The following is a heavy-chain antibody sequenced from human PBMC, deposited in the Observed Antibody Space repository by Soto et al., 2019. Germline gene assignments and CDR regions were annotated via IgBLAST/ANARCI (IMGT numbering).Heavy chain of an antibody. V-gene: IGHV3-15*01. CDR3: TTEHGDYYYYYYMDV. J-gene: IGHJ6*03. D-gene: IGHD4-17*01. CDR1: GFTISNAW. CDR2: IKSKTDGGTT. Sequence: GGSLRLSCAASGFTISNAWMSWVRQAPGKGLEWVGRIKSKTDGGTTDYAAPVKGRFTISRDDSKNTLYLQMNSLKTEDTAVYYCTTEHGDYYYYYYMDVWGKGTTVTVSS.